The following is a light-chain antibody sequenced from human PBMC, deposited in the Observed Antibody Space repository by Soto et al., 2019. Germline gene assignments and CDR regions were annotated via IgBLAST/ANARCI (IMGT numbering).Light chain of an antibody. CDR2: DAS. CDR1: QSVSSY. Sequence: EIVLTQSPATLSLSPGERATLSCRASQSVSSYLAWYQQKPGQAPRLLIYDASNRTTGIPARFSGSGSGTDFTLTISSLEPDDFAVYDCQPRSNWPPYTFGQGTKLEIK. CDR3: QPRSNWPPYT. V-gene: IGKV3-11*01. J-gene: IGKJ2*01.